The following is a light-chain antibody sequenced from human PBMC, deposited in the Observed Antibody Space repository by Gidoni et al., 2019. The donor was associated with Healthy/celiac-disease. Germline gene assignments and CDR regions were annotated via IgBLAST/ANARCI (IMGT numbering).Light chain of an antibody. CDR3: KQDGSTSRT. CDR1: QSVSSSY. J-gene: IGKJ1*01. Sequence: DISLPQSPGTLALSPGERATLSCRASQSVSSSYLDWYQQKPGQAPKLLIYGASSRATGIPDRFSGSGSGTDFTLNISRLEPEDFAVYYCKQDGSTSRTFGQGTKVEIK. CDR2: GAS. V-gene: IGKV3-20*01.